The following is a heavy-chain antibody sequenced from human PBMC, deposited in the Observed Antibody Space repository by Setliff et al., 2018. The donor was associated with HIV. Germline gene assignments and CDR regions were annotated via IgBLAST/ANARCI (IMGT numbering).Heavy chain of an antibody. J-gene: IGHJ4*02. CDR2: ISAHNGNT. CDR1: GGTFNRYA. CDR3: ARVAFYGSGSYEDY. D-gene: IGHD3-10*01. Sequence: VKVSCKASGGTFNRYAGSWVRQAPGQGLEWMGWISAHNGNTNYAQKVQDRVTMTTDKSTSTAYMELRSLRSDDTAVYYCARVAFYGSGSYEDYWGQGTLVTVSS. V-gene: IGHV1-18*01.